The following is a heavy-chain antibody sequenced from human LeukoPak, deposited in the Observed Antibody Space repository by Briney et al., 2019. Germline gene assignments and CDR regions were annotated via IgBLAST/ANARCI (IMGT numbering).Heavy chain of an antibody. Sequence: ASVKVSCKASGYTFTNYGISWVRQAPGQGLEWMGWISAYNGYTNYAQNLQGRVTMTTDTSTSTAYMELSSLRSEDTAVYYCASRGSYYSLSLDYWGQGTLVTVSS. V-gene: IGHV1-18*01. CDR3: ASRGSYYSLSLDY. CDR2: ISAYNGYT. J-gene: IGHJ4*02. CDR1: GYTFTNYG. D-gene: IGHD3-10*01.